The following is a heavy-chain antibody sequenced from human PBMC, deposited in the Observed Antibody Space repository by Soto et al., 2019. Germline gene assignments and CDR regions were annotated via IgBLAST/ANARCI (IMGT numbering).Heavy chain of an antibody. CDR1: GFTFSDYY. D-gene: IGHD2-2*01. Sequence: GGSLRLSCAASGFTFSDYYMTWIRQAPGKGLEWVSYISSSGSAIYYADSVKGRFTISRDNAKNSLYLQMNSLRAADTAVYFCARELAPAAMADGFDIWGQGTRVTVPS. J-gene: IGHJ3*02. V-gene: IGHV3-11*01. CDR2: ISSSGSAI. CDR3: ARELAPAAMADGFDI.